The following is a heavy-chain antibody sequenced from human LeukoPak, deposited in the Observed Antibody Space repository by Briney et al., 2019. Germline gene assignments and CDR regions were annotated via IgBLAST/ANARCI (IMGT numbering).Heavy chain of an antibody. CDR1: GGSISSGDYY. D-gene: IGHD3-3*01. J-gene: IGHJ5*02. Sequence: SETLSLTCTVSGGSISSGDYYWSWIRQPPGKGLEWIGYIYYSGSTYYNPSLKSRVTISVDTSKNQFSLKLSSVTAADTAVYYCARHGRLGALTYYDFWSGFRDWFDPWGQGTLVTVSS. CDR2: IYYSGST. CDR3: ARHGRLGALTYYDFWSGFRDWFDP. V-gene: IGHV4-30-4*08.